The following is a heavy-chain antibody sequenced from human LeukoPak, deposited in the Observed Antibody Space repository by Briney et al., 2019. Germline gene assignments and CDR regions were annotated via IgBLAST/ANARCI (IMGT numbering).Heavy chain of an antibody. CDR1: GYTFTSYD. D-gene: IGHD2-15*01. J-gene: IGHJ6*02. Sequence: ASVKVTCKASGYTFTSYDINWVRQATGQGLEWMGWMNLNSGNTGYAQKFQGRVTMTRNTSISTAYMELSSLRSEDTAVYYCARVPLYCSGGSCSFLGYYYYGMDVWGQGTTVTVSS. CDR3: ARVPLYCSGGSCSFLGYYYYGMDV. CDR2: MNLNSGNT. V-gene: IGHV1-8*01.